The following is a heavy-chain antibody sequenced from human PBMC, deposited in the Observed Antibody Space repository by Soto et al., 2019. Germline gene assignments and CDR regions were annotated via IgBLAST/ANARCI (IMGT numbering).Heavy chain of an antibody. J-gene: IGHJ4*02. CDR2: INAGNGNT. D-gene: IGHD3-3*01. CDR1: GYTFTSYA. Sequence: QVQLVQSGAEVKKPGASVKVSCKASGYTFTSYAMHWVRQAPGQRLEWMGWINAGNGNTKYSQKFQGRVTITRDTSANTAYMELISLRSEDTAVYYCASGYYDFWSGFDYWGQGTLVTVSS. V-gene: IGHV1-3*01. CDR3: ASGYYDFWSGFDY.